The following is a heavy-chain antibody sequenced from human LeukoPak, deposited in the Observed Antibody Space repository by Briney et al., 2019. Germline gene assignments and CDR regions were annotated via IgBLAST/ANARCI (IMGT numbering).Heavy chain of an antibody. Sequence: GRSLRLSCVASGFTFNSYAIHWVRQAPGKGLEWVAVISYDGSNKYYAESVKGRFTISRDNSKNTLYLQLDSLRPDDTAVYYCARDQLAYSGYDTLFDYWGQGTLVTVSS. V-gene: IGHV3-30*04. D-gene: IGHD5-12*01. CDR1: GFTFNSYA. CDR2: ISYDGSNK. J-gene: IGHJ4*02. CDR3: ARDQLAYSGYDTLFDY.